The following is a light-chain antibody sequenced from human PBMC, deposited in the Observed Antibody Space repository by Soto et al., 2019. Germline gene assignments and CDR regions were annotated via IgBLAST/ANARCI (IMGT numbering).Light chain of an antibody. Sequence: QSVLTLPPSASGTPGQRVTISCSGGSSNIRSNPVNWYQQLPGTAPKLLIYNNNQRPSGVPDRFSGSKSGTSASLAISGLQSEDEAEYHCTSWDDSMNGLLFGGGTKVTVL. V-gene: IGLV1-44*01. J-gene: IGLJ2*01. CDR2: NNN. CDR3: TSWDDSMNGLL. CDR1: SSNIRSNP.